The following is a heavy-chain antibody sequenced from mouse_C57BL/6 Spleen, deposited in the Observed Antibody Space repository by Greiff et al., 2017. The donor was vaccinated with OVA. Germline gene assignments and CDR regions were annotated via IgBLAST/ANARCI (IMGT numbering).Heavy chain of an antibody. CDR1: GYTFTSYW. V-gene: IGHV1-55*01. Sequence: QVQLQQPGAELVKPGASVKMSCKASGYTFTSYWITWVKQRPGQGLEWIGDIYPGSGSTNYNEKFKSKATLTVDTSSSTAYMQLSSLTSEDSAVYYCAGYGDGYYVDYAMDYWGQGTSVTVSS. J-gene: IGHJ4*01. CDR2: IYPGSGST. D-gene: IGHD2-3*01. CDR3: AGYGDGYYVDYAMDY.